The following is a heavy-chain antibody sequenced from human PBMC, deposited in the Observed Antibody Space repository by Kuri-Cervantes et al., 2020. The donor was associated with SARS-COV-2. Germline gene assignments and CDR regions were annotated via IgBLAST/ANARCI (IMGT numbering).Heavy chain of an antibody. D-gene: IGHD3-10*01. V-gene: IGHV4-39*07. Sequence: ESLKISCTVSGGSISSSSYYWGWIRQPPGKGLEWIGSIYYSGSTYYNPSLRSRVTISVDTSKNQFSLKLSSMTAADTAVYYCARALAGEVDDYWGQGTLVTVSS. CDR1: GGSISSSSYY. CDR2: IYYSGST. CDR3: ARALAGEVDDY. J-gene: IGHJ4*02.